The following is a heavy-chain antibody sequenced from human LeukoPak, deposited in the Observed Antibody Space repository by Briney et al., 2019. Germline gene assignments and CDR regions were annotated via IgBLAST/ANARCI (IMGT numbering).Heavy chain of an antibody. D-gene: IGHD3-3*01. Sequence: PSETLSLTCTVSGGSISSYYWSWIRQPPGKGLEWIGYIYTSGSTNYNPSLKSRVTISVDTSKNQFSLKLSSVTAADTAVYYCARGGGFWSGSNWFDPWGQGTLVTVSS. CDR3: ARGGGFWSGSNWFDP. CDR2: IYTSGST. CDR1: GGSISSYY. J-gene: IGHJ5*02. V-gene: IGHV4-4*09.